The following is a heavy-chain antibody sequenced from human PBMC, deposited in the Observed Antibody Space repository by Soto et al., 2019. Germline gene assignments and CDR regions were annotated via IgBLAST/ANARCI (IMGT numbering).Heavy chain of an antibody. D-gene: IGHD5-18*01. CDR2: IYYSGST. CDR3: ARDRSRGYSHGYFAY. Sequence: SETLSLSCTVSGGSISSGDYYWSWIRQPPGKGLEWIGYIYYSGSTYYNPSLKSRVTISVDTSKNQFSLKLSSVTAADTAVYYCARDRSRGYSHGYFAYWGQGTLVTVSS. CDR1: GGSISSGDYY. J-gene: IGHJ4*02. V-gene: IGHV4-30-4*01.